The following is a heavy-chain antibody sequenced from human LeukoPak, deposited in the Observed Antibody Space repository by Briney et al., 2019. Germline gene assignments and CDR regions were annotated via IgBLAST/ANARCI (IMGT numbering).Heavy chain of an antibody. CDR3: ARAPIVVVMYDAFDI. J-gene: IGHJ3*02. CDR1: GGTFSSYA. CDR2: IIPIFGTA. Sequence: SVKVSCKVSGGTFSSYAISWVRQAPGQGLEWMGGIIPIFGTANYAQKFQGRATITADESTSTAYMELSSLRSEDTAVYYCARAPIVVVMYDAFDIWGQGTMVTVSS. D-gene: IGHD3-22*01. V-gene: IGHV1-69*13.